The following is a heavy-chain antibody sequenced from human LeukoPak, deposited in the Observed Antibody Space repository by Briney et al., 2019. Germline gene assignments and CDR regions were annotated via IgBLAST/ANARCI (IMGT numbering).Heavy chain of an antibody. V-gene: IGHV4-61*08. CDR1: SGSGSFSGYY. Sequence: SETLSLTCAVYSGSGSFSGYYWSWIRQPPGKGLEWIGYIYYSGNTNYNPSLKSRVTISVDTSKNQFSLKLSSVTAADTAVYYCAGRLRDGYNWPWHPDDYWGPGTLVTVSS. CDR2: IYYSGNT. D-gene: IGHD5-24*01. CDR3: AGRLRDGYNWPWHPDDY. J-gene: IGHJ4*02.